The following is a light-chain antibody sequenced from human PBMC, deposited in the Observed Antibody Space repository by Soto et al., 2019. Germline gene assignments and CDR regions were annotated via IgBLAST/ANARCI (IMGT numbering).Light chain of an antibody. V-gene: IGLV1-47*01. CDR2: KNN. CDR1: RSNIGSNY. Sequence: QSVLTQPPSASGTPGQRVTISCSGTRSNIGSNYVYWYQQFPGTAPKLLIYKNNQRPSGVPDRFSGSKSGTSASLAISGLRSEDEADYYCATWDDSLKEVFGGGTKVTVL. CDR3: ATWDDSLKEV. J-gene: IGLJ2*01.